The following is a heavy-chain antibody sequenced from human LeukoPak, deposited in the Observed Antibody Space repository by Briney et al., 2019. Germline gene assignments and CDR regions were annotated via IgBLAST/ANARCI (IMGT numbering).Heavy chain of an antibody. J-gene: IGHJ4*02. CDR1: RFTLSSYW. CDR3: SSRTGVY. Sequence: GGSLRLSCAASRFTLSSYWMHWVRQAPGKGLVWVSRINTDGSSTNYADSVKGRFTISRDNAMNTLYLQMNNLRAEDTAVYYCSSRTGVYWGQGTLVSVSS. V-gene: IGHV3-74*01. CDR2: INTDGSST. D-gene: IGHD1-14*01.